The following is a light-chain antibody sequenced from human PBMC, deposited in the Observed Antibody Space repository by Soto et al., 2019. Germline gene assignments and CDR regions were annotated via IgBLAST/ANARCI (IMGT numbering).Light chain of an antibody. CDR1: GSSIGTNT. Sequence: QSVLTQPPSASGTPGQRVTISCSGSGSSIGTNTVNWYRQLPGTTPKLLIYGDNQRHSGVPDRFSGSKSGTSASLAISGLQSEDEAEYYCAAWDGSLNNVLFGGGTKLTVL. CDR3: AAWDGSLNNVL. J-gene: IGLJ2*01. V-gene: IGLV1-44*01. CDR2: GDN.